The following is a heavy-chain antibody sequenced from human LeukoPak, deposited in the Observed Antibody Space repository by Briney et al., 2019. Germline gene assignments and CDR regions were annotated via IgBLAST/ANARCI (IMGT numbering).Heavy chain of an antibody. V-gene: IGHV4-59*12. CDR1: GGSISSYY. CDR2: IYYSGST. D-gene: IGHD3-10*01. J-gene: IGHJ4*02. CDR3: ARSTRAYGSGSYLAFDY. Sequence: SETLSLTCTVSGGSISSYYWSWIRQPPGKGLEWIGYIYYSGSTNYNPSLKSRVTISVDTSKNQFSLKLSSVTAADTAVYYCARSTRAYGSGSYLAFDYWGQGTLVTVSS.